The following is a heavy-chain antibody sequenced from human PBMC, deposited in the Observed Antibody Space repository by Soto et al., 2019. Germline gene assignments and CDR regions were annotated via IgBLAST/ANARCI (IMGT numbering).Heavy chain of an antibody. D-gene: IGHD3-22*01. J-gene: IGHJ4*02. V-gene: IGHV4-39*01. CDR3: ARLDSSGSPPGSDTYYFDY. CDR2: IYYTGST. Sequence: SETLSLTCTVSGGSISSSSFYWGWVRQPPGKGLEWIGSIYYTGSTYFNPSLKSRVTISVDTSKNQFSLKLSSVTAADTAVYYCARLDSSGSPPGSDTYYFDYWGQGTLVTVSS. CDR1: GGSISSSSFY.